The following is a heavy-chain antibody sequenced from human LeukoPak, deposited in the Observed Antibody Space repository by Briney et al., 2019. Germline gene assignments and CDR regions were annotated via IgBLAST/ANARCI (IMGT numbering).Heavy chain of an antibody. V-gene: IGHV1-8*01. D-gene: IGHD3-22*01. CDR3: ARGCRPYYYDSSGPTYYYYMDV. CDR1: GYTFTSYD. CDR2: MNPTSGNT. Sequence: GASVKVSCKASGYTFTSYDINWVRQATGQGLEWMGWMNPTSGNTGYAHKFQGRVTMNRNTSISTAYMELSSLRSEDTAVYYCARGCRPYYYDSSGPTYYYYMDVWGKGTTVTVSS. J-gene: IGHJ6*03.